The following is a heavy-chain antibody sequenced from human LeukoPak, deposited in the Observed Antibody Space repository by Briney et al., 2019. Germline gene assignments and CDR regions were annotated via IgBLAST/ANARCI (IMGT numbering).Heavy chain of an antibody. D-gene: IGHD6-19*01. CDR3: ARTRGSSGWLLDP. CDR1: GGSVSSGSYY. CDR2: IYYSGST. V-gene: IGHV4-61*01. J-gene: IGHJ5*02. Sequence: SETLSLTCTVSGGSVSSGSYYWSWLRQPPGTGLEWIGYIYYSGSTNYNPSLKSRVTISVDTSKNQFSLKLSSVTAADTAVYYCARTRGSSGWLLDPWGQGTLVTVSS.